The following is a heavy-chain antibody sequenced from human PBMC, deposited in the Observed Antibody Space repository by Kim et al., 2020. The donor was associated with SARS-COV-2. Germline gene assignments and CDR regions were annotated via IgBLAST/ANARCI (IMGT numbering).Heavy chain of an antibody. V-gene: IGHV3-21*01. Sequence: YADSVKGRFTITRENTKNSRYPQMNSLRAEETAVYYCARYCTNGVCSEREWGQGTLVTVSS. J-gene: IGHJ1*01. D-gene: IGHD2-8*01. CDR3: ARYCTNGVCSERE.